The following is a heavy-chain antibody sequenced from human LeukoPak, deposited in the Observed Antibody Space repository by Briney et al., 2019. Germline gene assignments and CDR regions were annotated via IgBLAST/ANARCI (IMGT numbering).Heavy chain of an antibody. CDR2: ISSSSSTI. Sequence: GGSLRLSCAASGFTFSSYWMSWVRQAPGKGLEWVSYISSSSSTIYYADSVKGRFTISRDNAKNSLYLQMNSLRAEDTAVYYCATYTHWVAGDVWGQGTTVTVSS. CDR1: GFTFSSYW. CDR3: ATYTHWVAGDV. J-gene: IGHJ6*02. D-gene: IGHD3-16*01. V-gene: IGHV3-48*04.